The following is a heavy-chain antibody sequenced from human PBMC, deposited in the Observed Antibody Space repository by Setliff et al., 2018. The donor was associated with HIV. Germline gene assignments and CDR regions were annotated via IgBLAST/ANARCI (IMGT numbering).Heavy chain of an antibody. Sequence: RASVKVSCKSSGYTFTGSFMHWVRQAPGQGLEWMGWINCNSGGTYYAQNFQGRVTMTRDTSINTAYMELSRLRSDDTAVYYCASIAVAGYLGYWGQGTLGTVSS. D-gene: IGHD6-19*01. CDR1: GYTFTGSF. J-gene: IGHJ4*02. CDR2: INCNSGGT. V-gene: IGHV1-2*02. CDR3: ASIAVAGYLGY.